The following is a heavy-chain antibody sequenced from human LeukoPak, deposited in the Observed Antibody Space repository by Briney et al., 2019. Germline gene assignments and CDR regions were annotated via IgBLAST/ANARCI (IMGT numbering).Heavy chain of an antibody. CDR2: IYYSGST. V-gene: IGHV4-59*01. J-gene: IGHJ4*02. CDR3: ARLYSSSWYVDY. D-gene: IGHD6-13*01. CDR1: GGSISSYY. Sequence: SETLSLTCTVSGGSISSYYWSWIRQPPGKGLEWIGYIYYSGSTNYNPSLKSRVTISVDTSKNQFSLKLSSVTAADTAVYYCARLYSSSWYVDYWGQGTLVTVSS.